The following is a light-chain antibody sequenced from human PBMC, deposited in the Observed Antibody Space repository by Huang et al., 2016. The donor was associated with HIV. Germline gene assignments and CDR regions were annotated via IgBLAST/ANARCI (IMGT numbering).Light chain of an antibody. CDR2: AAS. J-gene: IGKJ4*01. V-gene: IGKV1-9*01. CDR1: QGISSY. Sequence: IQLTQSPSSLSASIGDRVTITCRASQGISSYLAWYQQKPGKAPKLLIYAASTLQSVVPSRVSGSGSGTDFTLIISSLQPEDFATYYCQQLNTYPVTFGGGTKVEIK. CDR3: QQLNTYPVT.